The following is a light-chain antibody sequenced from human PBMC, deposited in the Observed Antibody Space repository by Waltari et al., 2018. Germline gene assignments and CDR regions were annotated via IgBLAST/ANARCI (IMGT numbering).Light chain of an antibody. CDR1: SSDVGSYNL. CDR2: EGT. CDR3: CSYVRDITWV. J-gene: IGLJ3*02. Sequence: QSALTQPASVSGSPGQSITISCTGTSSDVGSYNLVSWYQHHPGKAPKLMIYEGTQRPSGVSDRVAGCKSGDTASLTISGLQAEDEADYYCCSYVRDITWVFGGGTKLTVL. V-gene: IGLV2-23*01.